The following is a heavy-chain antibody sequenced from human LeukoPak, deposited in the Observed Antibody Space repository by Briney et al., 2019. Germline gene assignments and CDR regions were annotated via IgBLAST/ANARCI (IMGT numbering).Heavy chain of an antibody. CDR3: ATTGHCSSSSCAIDY. Sequence: KPGGSLRLSCAASGFTFTSYTMNWVRQAPGKGLEWVSSITGSSGYISYADSVKGRFTISRANAKNSLYLQMNSLRGEDTAMYYCATTGHCSSSSCAIDYWGQGTPVSVSS. D-gene: IGHD2-2*01. CDR1: GFTFTSYT. J-gene: IGHJ4*02. V-gene: IGHV3-21*01. CDR2: ITGSSGYI.